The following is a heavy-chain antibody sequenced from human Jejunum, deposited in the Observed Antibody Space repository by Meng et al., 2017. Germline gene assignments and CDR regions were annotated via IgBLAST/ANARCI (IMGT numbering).Heavy chain of an antibody. D-gene: IGHD1-1*01. CDR2: IYYSGST. CDR3: ARVNWTSSYWYFDL. J-gene: IGHJ2*01. Sequence: VPLQRFGPGLVKPSQTLSLTCTVSGASMSSGNYYWTWIRQHPGKGLEWIGYIYYSGSTYYNPSLQSLVTISIDMSENQFSLKLTSVTAADTAVYYCARVNWTSSYWYFDLWGRGTLVTVSS. CDR1: GASMSSGNYY. V-gene: IGHV4-31*01.